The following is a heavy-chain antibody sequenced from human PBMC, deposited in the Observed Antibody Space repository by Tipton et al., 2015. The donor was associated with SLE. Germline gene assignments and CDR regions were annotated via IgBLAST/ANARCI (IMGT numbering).Heavy chain of an antibody. V-gene: IGHV4-61*09. D-gene: IGHD3-9*01. CDR3: VSSGYPLGTFES. Sequence: TLSLTCSVSGGSITSGSNYYWTWIRQPAGKGLEWIGHFSSSGGGNHNTSLKSRVTISADTSKNQFSLKLSVVPAADTAVYYCVSSGYPLGTFESWGQGTMVTVSS. CDR2: FSSSGGG. CDR1: GGSITSGSNYY. J-gene: IGHJ3*02.